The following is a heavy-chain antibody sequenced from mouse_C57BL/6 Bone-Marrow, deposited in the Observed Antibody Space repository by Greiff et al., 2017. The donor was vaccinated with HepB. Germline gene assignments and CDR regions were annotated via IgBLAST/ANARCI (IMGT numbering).Heavy chain of an antibody. D-gene: IGHD4-1*02. Sequence: EVKLVETGGGLVQPGGSRGLSCEGSGFTFSGFWMSWVRQTPGKTLEWIGDINSDGSAINYAPSIKDRFTIFRDNDKSTLYLQMSNVRSEDTATYFCMRYSQLGRYFDVWGTGTTVTVSS. CDR3: MRYSQLGRYFDV. J-gene: IGHJ1*03. CDR1: GFTFSGFW. CDR2: INSDGSAI. V-gene: IGHV11-2*01.